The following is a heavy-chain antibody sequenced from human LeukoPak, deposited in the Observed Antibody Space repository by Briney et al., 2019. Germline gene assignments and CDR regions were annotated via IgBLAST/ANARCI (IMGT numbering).Heavy chain of an antibody. CDR2: IRSKLDGGTT. D-gene: IGHD2/OR15-2a*01. Sequence: GGSLRLSCAASGFTFSNAWMSWVRQAPGKGLEWVGHIRSKLDGGTTDSAAPVKGRFSISRDDSTNTLYLQMNSLKTEDTAVYYCTGQFLWGIFDPWGQGTLVTVSS. CDR3: TGQFLWGIFDP. J-gene: IGHJ5*02. CDR1: GFTFSNAW. V-gene: IGHV3-15*01.